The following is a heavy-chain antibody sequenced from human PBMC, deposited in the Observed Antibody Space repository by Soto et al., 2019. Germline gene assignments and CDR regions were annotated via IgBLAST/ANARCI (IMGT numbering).Heavy chain of an antibody. Sequence: GESLKISCKGSGYSFTSYWIGWVRQMPGKGLEWMGIIYPGASDTRYSPSFQGQVTISADKSISTAYLQWSSLNASDTAMYYCARSHMEYYYYYGMDVWGQGTTVTVSS. V-gene: IGHV5-51*01. J-gene: IGHJ6*02. CDR1: GYSFTSYW. CDR3: ARSHMEYYYYYGMDV. CDR2: IYPGASDT. D-gene: IGHD3-3*01.